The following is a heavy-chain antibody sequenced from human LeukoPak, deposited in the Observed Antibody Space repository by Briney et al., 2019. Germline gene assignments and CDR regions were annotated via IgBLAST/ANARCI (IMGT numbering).Heavy chain of an antibody. CDR2: ISYDGSNN. V-gene: IGHV3-30*03. Sequence: GGSLRLSCAASGFTFSSYGMHWVRQAPGRGLEWVALISYDGSNNYYADSVKGRFTISRDNSKKTLYLQMNSLRGEDTAVYYCARVVVSSSSDYFDYWGQGTLVIVSS. D-gene: IGHD6-6*01. CDR1: GFTFSSYG. J-gene: IGHJ4*02. CDR3: ARVVVSSSSDYFDY.